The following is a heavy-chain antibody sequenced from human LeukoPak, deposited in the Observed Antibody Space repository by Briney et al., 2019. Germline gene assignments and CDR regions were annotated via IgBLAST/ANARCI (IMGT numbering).Heavy chain of an antibody. Sequence: SETLSLTCSVSGGSISSSSSYWGWIRQPPGKGLEWIGSIYYSGSSFDNPALKSRVTISVDTPKNQFSLKLSSVTAADTAVYYCAGAYDSSGYFGLFYDYWGQGTLVTVSS. CDR3: AGAYDSSGYFGLFYDY. D-gene: IGHD3-22*01. CDR2: IYYSGSS. CDR1: GGSISSSSSY. V-gene: IGHV4-39*07. J-gene: IGHJ4*02.